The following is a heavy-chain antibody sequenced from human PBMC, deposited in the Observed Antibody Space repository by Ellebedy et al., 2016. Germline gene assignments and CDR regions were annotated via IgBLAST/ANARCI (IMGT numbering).Heavy chain of an antibody. V-gene: IGHV3-9*01. CDR1: GFTFDDYA. CDR3: EAVVPSSDV. CDR2: ISWNSGSI. Sequence: GGSLRLSXAASGFTFDDYAMHWVRQAPGKGLEWVSGISWNSGSIGYADSVKGRFTISRDNSKNTLYLQMNSLRVEDTAVYYCEAVVPSSDVWGKGTTVTVSS. J-gene: IGHJ6*04. D-gene: IGHD2-2*01.